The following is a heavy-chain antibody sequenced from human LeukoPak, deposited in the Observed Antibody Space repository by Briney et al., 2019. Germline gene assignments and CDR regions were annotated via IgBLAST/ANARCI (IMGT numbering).Heavy chain of an antibody. CDR2: ISYDGSNK. CDR3: AKEEAAAGTGDY. D-gene: IGHD6-13*01. J-gene: IGHJ4*02. V-gene: IGHV3-30*18. CDR1: GFTFSSYG. Sequence: PGGSLRLSCAASGFTFSSYGMHWVRQAPGKGLEWVAVISYDGSNKYYADSVKGRFTISRDNSKNTLYLQMNSLRAEDTAVYYCAKEEAAAGTGDYWGQGTLVTVSS.